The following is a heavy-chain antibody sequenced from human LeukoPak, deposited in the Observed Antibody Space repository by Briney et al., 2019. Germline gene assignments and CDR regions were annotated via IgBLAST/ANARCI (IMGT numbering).Heavy chain of an antibody. J-gene: IGHJ4*02. Sequence: GASVKVSCKASGYTFTGYHIHWVRQAPGQGLEWMGWINPNSGGANYAQKFQGRVTLTRDTSISAAYMDLHSLRSDDTAVYFCARDKSLADPYFFDYWGQGTLVTVSS. CDR3: ARDKSLADPYFFDY. V-gene: IGHV1-2*02. CDR2: INPNSGGA. CDR1: GYTFTGYH.